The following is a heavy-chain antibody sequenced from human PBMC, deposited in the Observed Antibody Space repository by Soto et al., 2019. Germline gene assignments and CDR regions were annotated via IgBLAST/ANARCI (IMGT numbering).Heavy chain of an antibody. CDR3: ARSGSYGDQKPYYFDY. D-gene: IGHD4-17*01. V-gene: IGHV4-34*01. CDR1: GGSFSGYY. CDR2: INHSGST. J-gene: IGHJ4*02. Sequence: SETLSLTCAVYGGSFSGYYWSWIRQPPWKGLEWIGEINHSGSTNYNPSLKSRVTISVDTSKNQFSLKLSSVTAADTAVYYCARSGSYGDQKPYYFDYWGQGTLVTVSS.